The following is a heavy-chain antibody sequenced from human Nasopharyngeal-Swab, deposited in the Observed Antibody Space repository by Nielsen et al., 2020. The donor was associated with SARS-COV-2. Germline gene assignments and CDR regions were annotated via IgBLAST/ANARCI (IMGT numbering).Heavy chain of an antibody. D-gene: IGHD5-18*01. CDR3: AKGGGYSYYYGMDV. J-gene: IGHJ6*02. Sequence: GESLPISCAASGFTFSSYAMSWVRQAPGKGLEWVSAISGSGGSTYYADSVKGRLTISRDNSKNTLYLQMNSLRAEDAAVYYCAKGGGYSYYYGMDVWGQGTTVTVSS. V-gene: IGHV3-23*01. CDR1: GFTFSSYA. CDR2: ISGSGGST.